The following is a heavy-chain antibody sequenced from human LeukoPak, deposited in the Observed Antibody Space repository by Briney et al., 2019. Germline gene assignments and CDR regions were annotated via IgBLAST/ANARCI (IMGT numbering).Heavy chain of an antibody. CDR2: INPSSGGT. CDR3: ARGLGLDY. D-gene: IGHD4-11*01. V-gene: IGHV1-2*02. Sequence: ASVKVSCKASGYSLNAYYMHWVRQAPGQGLGWMGWINPSSGGTKYAQKFQGRVTMARDTSISTTYMELSRLTSDDTAVYYCARGLGLDYWGQGTLVTVSS. CDR1: GYSLNAYY. J-gene: IGHJ4*02.